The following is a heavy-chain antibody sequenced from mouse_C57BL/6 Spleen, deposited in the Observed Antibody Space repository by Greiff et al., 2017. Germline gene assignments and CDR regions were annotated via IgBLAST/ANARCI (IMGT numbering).Heavy chain of an antibody. CDR1: GFTFSDYY. CDR3: ARGYYGNYVNFFDY. Sequence: EVKLVESEGGLVQPGSSMKLSCTASGFTFSDYYMAWVRQVPEKGLEWVANINYDGSSTYYLDSLKSRFIISRDNAKNILYLQMSSLKSEDTATYYCARGYYGNYVNFFDYWGQGTTLTVSS. CDR2: INYDGSST. D-gene: IGHD2-1*01. J-gene: IGHJ2*01. V-gene: IGHV5-16*01.